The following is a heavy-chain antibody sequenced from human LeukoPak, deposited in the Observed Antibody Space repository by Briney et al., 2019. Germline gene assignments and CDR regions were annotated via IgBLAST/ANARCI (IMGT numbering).Heavy chain of an antibody. J-gene: IGHJ4*02. CDR1: GFTFSSYA. D-gene: IGHD3-9*01. Sequence: PGGSLRLSCAASGFTFSSYAMSWVRQAPGKGLEWVSAISGRGGSTYYADSVKGRFTISRDNSKNTLYLQMNSLRAEDTAVYYCASSYYDILTGYFGIDYWGQGTLVTVSS. CDR3: ASSYYDILTGYFGIDY. V-gene: IGHV3-23*01. CDR2: ISGRGGST.